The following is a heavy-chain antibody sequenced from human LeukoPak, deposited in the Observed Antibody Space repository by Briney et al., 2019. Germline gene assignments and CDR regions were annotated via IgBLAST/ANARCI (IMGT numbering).Heavy chain of an antibody. V-gene: IGHV3-66*01. J-gene: IGHJ3*02. D-gene: IGHD3-16*01. CDR3: ARVVKDYVWGSYVMDAFDI. Sequence: GGSLRLSCAASGFTVSSNYMSWVRQAPGKGLEWVSVIYSGGSTYYADSVKGRFTISRDNSKNTLYLQVNSLRAEDTAVYYCARVVKDYVWGSYVMDAFDIWGQGTMVTVSS. CDR1: GFTVSSNY. CDR2: IYSGGST.